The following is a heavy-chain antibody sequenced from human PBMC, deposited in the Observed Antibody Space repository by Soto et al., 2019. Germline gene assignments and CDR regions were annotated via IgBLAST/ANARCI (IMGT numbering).Heavy chain of an antibody. CDR1: GGSISRYY. D-gene: IGHD3-10*01. J-gene: IGHJ5*02. CDR2: IYYSGST. V-gene: IGHV4-59*01. CDR3: AATYYYGSGSSPWFDP. Sequence: PSETLSLTCTVSGGSISRYYWSWIRQPPGKGLEWIGYIYYSGSTNYNPSLKSRVTISVDTSKNQFSLKLSSVTAADTAVYYCAATYYYGSGSSPWFDPWGQGTLVTVSS.